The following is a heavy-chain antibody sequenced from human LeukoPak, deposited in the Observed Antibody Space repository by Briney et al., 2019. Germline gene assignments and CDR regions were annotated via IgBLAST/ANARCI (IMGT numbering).Heavy chain of an antibody. D-gene: IGHD2-2*01. CDR1: GYTFNGYY. V-gene: IGHV1-2*02. CDR2: INPNSGGT. CDR3: AREGGADCSSTSCPIDY. Sequence: ASVKVSCKASGYTFNGYYKHWVRQAPGQGLEWMGWINPNSGGTNYAQKFQGRVTMTRDTSISTAYMELSSLRSEDTAVYYCAREGGADCSSTSCPIDYWGQGTLVTVSS. J-gene: IGHJ4*02.